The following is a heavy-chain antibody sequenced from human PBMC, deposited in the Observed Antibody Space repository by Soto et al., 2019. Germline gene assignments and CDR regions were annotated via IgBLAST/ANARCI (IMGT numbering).Heavy chain of an antibody. J-gene: IGHJ4*01. Sequence: QVQLEQRGAGLLKPSETLSLTCVVYGGSFSGYYWSWIRQPPGKGLEWIGEVKYSGATNYNPSLKSRVTISTDASKNQFSLKLTSVTAADPAVYYCARGGLRYFDLDYWGQGTLVTVSS. CDR1: GGSFSGYY. CDR3: ARGGLRYFDLDY. CDR2: VKYSGAT. V-gene: IGHV4-34*01. D-gene: IGHD3-9*01.